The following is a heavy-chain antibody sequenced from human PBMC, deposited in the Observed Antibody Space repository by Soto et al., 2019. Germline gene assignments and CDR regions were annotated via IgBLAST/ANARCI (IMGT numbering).Heavy chain of an antibody. J-gene: IGHJ3*02. CDR2: INPSGGST. CDR3: ARDQLGIVVVVAATPNAFDI. D-gene: IGHD2-15*01. CDR1: GYTFTSYY. Sequence: ASVKVSCKASGYTFTSYYMHWVRRAPGQGLERMGIINPSGGSTSYAQKFQGTVTMTRDKSTSTVYMELSSLRSEDKAVYYCARDQLGIVVVVAATPNAFDIWGQ. V-gene: IGHV1-46*01.